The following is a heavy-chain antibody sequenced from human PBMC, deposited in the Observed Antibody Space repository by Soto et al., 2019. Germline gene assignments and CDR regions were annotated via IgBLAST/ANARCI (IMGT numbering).Heavy chain of an antibody. Sequence: GGSLRLSCEASGFNFSDYEMNWVRQTPGKGLKWLSYINSGGTTSYYADSLRGRFTISRDNAKNLLYLQINSLRADDTAVYHCARTGDFWSGYTFDFWGQGALVTVSS. J-gene: IGHJ4*02. D-gene: IGHD3-3*01. CDR3: ARTGDFWSGYTFDF. V-gene: IGHV3-48*03. CDR1: GFNFSDYE. CDR2: INSGGTTS.